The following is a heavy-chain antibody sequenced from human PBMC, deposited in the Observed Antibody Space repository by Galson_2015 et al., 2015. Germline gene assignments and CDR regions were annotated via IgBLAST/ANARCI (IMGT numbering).Heavy chain of an antibody. D-gene: IGHD2-15*01. J-gene: IGHJ5*01. CDR1: GFTFNRFG. CDR2: ISFDGTNE. CDR3: AKEAGVCGYGSGAGCRPNCFDS. Sequence: SLRLSCAASGFTFNRFGVHWVRQAPGKGLEWVSIISFDGTNEYYADSVKGRFTVSRDNSKNTVYLQMNSLRPDDTAVYYCAKEAGVCGYGSGAGCRPNCFDSWGQGTLVTVSS. V-gene: IGHV3-30*18.